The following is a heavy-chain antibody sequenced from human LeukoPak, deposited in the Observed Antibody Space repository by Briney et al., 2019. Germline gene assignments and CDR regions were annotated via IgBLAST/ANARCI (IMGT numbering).Heavy chain of an antibody. Sequence: KSSETLSLTCTVSGGSISSYYWSWIRQPAGKGLEWIGRIYTSGSTNYNPSLKGRVTMSVDTSKNQFSLKLSSVTAADTAVYYCAGLSSSSRYYYYMDVWGKGTTVTVSS. D-gene: IGHD6-6*01. CDR1: GGSISSYY. CDR2: IYTSGST. J-gene: IGHJ6*03. V-gene: IGHV4-4*07. CDR3: AGLSSSSRYYYYMDV.